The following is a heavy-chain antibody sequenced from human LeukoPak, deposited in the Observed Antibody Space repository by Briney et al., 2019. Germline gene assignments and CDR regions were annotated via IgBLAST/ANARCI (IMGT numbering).Heavy chain of an antibody. CDR3: AKGGAPYYYYYYMDV. Sequence: GGSLRLSCAASGFTFSSYGMHWVRQAPGKGLEWVSAISGSGGSTCYADSVKGRFTISRDNSKNTLYLQMNSLRAEDTAVYYCAKGGAPYYYYYYMDVWGKGTTVTVSS. V-gene: IGHV3-23*01. D-gene: IGHD6-25*01. CDR1: GFTFSSYG. J-gene: IGHJ6*03. CDR2: ISGSGGST.